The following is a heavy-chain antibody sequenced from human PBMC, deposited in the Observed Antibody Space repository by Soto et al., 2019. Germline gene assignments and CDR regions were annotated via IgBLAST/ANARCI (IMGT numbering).Heavy chain of an antibody. CDR1: GFTFSSYA. J-gene: IGHJ6*02. CDR3: ARGDRGGSGSPASYYYSGLDV. V-gene: IGHV3-23*01. D-gene: IGHD3-10*01. Sequence: DVQLLESVGHLVQPGGSLRLSCAASGFTFSSYAMSWVRQAPGKGLEWVSSVSAGGDMTYYSDSVKGRFTISRDNSNNALFLQMNSLRIEDTPLYYCARGDRGGSGSPASYYYSGLDVWGQGATVTVS. CDR2: VSAGGDMT.